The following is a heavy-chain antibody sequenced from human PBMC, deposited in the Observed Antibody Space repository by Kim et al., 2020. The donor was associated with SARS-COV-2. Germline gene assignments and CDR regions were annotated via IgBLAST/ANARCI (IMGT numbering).Heavy chain of an antibody. CDR2: RKQDGNQK. Sequence: GVSLRLSCAASGFTFSSYWMTWVRQAPGKGLEWVANRKQDGNQKYYVDSVKGRFTISRDNAKNSLYLQMNSLRAEDTAVYYCARDGDLYSSGKDAFDIWGQGTMVTVSS. D-gene: IGHD6-19*01. J-gene: IGHJ3*02. V-gene: IGHV3-7*01. CDR3: ARDGDLYSSGKDAFDI. CDR1: GFTFSSYW.